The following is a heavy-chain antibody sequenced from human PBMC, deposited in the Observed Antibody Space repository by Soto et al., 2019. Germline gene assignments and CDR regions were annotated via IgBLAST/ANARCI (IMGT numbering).Heavy chain of an antibody. V-gene: IGHV4-59*01. D-gene: IGHD2-21*02. CDR3: ARDLWGYCGTDCYPLDV. CDR1: GGSFSGYY. CDR2: LYNTGST. Sequence: SETLSLTCAVYGGSFSGYYWSWIRQTPGKGLEWIGYLYNTGSTIYNPSLESRVTISVDTSKNQFSLKLNPVTAADTAVYYCARDLWGYCGTDCYPLDVWGPGTTVTVSS. J-gene: IGHJ6*02.